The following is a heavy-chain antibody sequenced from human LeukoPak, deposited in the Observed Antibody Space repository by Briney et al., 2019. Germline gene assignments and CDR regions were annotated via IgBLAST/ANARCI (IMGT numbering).Heavy chain of an antibody. V-gene: IGHV4-39*01. CDR3: ARLVGYSYGSFDY. CDR2: IYYSGST. CDR1: GGSISSSSYY. Sequence: SETLSPTCTVSGGSISSSSYYWGWIRQPPGKGLEWIGSIYYSGSTYYNPSLKSRVTISVDTSKNQFSLKLSSVTAADTAVYYCARLVGYSYGSFDYWGQGTLVTVSS. D-gene: IGHD5-18*01. J-gene: IGHJ4*02.